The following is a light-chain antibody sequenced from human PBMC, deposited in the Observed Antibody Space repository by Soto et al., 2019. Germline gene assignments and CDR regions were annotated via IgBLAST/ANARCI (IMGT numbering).Light chain of an antibody. V-gene: IGLV2-8*01. CDR3: RLYEGSNTVV. CDR1: SSDVGGYNH. Sequence: QSALTQPPSASGSPGQSVTISCTGTSSDVGGYNHVSWYQQHPGKAPKFLIYEVTKRPSGVPDRFSGSKSVNTASLTVSGLQAEDEADYYCRLYEGSNTVVFGGGTMLTVL. CDR2: EVT. J-gene: IGLJ3*02.